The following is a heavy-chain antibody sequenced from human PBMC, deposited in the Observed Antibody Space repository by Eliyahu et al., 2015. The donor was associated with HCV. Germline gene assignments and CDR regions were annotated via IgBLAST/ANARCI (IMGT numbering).Heavy chain of an antibody. CDR1: GFTFSTYS. Sequence: EVQLVESGGGLVKPGGSLRLSCAASGFTFSTYSMNWVRQAPGKGLEXVSSISSSSSYIYYADSVKGRFTISRDNAKNSLYLQMNSLRAEDTAVYYCARDPTPFTIFGVVIIGGYFDYWGQGTLVTVSS. D-gene: IGHD3-3*01. CDR3: ARDPTPFTIFGVVIIGGYFDY. J-gene: IGHJ4*02. CDR2: ISSSSSYI. V-gene: IGHV3-21*01.